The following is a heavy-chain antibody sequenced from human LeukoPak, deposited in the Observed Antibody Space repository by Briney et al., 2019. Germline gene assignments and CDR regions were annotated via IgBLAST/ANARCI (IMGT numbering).Heavy chain of an antibody. Sequence: SETLSLTCAVYGGSFSGYYWSWIRQPPGKRLEWIGEINHSGSTNYNPSLKSRVTISVDTSNNQFSMKLSSVTAADTAVYYCARDLEDKYSYYGMDVWGQGTTVTVSS. V-gene: IGHV4-34*01. CDR3: ARDLEDKYSYYGMDV. D-gene: IGHD2-15*01. J-gene: IGHJ6*02. CDR2: INHSGST. CDR1: GGSFSGYY.